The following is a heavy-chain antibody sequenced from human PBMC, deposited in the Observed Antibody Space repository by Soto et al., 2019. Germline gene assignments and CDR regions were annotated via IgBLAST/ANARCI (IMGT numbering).Heavy chain of an antibody. V-gene: IGHV1-69*01. CDR1: GGTFSGSA. J-gene: IGHJ5*02. CDR2: IIPFLGTT. CDR3: ASPKSPPYSCNWYNYFDP. D-gene: IGHD6-13*01. Sequence: QVQLVQSGAEVKKPGSSVKVSCKASGGTFSGSAFTWVRQAPGQGLELMGGIIPFLGTTNYAHKFRGRVTITEGESASTAYMELNRLGSADTAVYFCASPKSPPYSCNWYNYFDPWGQGTLVIVSS.